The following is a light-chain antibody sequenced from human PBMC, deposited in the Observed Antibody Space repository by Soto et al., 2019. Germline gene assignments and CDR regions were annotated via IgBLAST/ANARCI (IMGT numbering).Light chain of an antibody. J-gene: IGKJ2*01. CDR2: GAS. Sequence: EIVLAQSPGTLSLSPGERATLSCRTSQTISNTYLAWYQHKPGQAPRLLIYGASNRATGIPDRFSGSGSGTDFSLTIGRVEPEDFAVYYCQQYVTSPPGYTFGQGNRLET. CDR3: QQYVTSPPGYT. V-gene: IGKV3-20*01. CDR1: QTISNTY.